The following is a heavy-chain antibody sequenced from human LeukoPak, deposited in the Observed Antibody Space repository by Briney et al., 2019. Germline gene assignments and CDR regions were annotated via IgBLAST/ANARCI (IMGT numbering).Heavy chain of an antibody. V-gene: IGHV1-2*02. J-gene: IGHJ6*03. CDR1: EYTVTGYE. CDR2: INPSSGGT. CDR3: ARAMVVYYYYNDV. D-gene: IGHD2-8*01. Sequence: ASVKVSGKAAEYTVTGYEVLWGRQAPGHGREGMGWINPSSGGTNYAQKFQGRVTMTRDTSISTAYMELSRMRSDDTAVYYCARAMVVYYYYNDVWGKGTTVTVSS.